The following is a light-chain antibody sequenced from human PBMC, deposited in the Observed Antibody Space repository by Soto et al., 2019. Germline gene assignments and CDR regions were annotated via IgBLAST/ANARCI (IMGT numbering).Light chain of an antibody. CDR3: MQSLQLPRT. CDR2: LGS. Sequence: DIVMTQSPLSLPVTPGEPASISCRSSQSLLHSNGYNYLDWYLQKPGQSPQLLIYLGSNRASGVPDRLSGSGSGTDFTLKISRVEAEDVGVYYCMQSLQLPRTFGPGTKVDIK. J-gene: IGKJ3*01. CDR1: QSLLHSNGYNY. V-gene: IGKV2-28*01.